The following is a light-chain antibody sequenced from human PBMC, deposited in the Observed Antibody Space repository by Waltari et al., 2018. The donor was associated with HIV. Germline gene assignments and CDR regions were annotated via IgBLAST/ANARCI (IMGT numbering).Light chain of an antibody. CDR2: EDN. V-gene: IGLV1-51*02. J-gene: IGLJ3*02. CDR1: TSEFENTY. Sequence: SVLTQPPSLSAAPGQKVSISCCGGTSEFENTYVSWYPQFPGTATKLLIYEDNKRPAGIPDRFSGPKSGTSATLVIAELQTGDEADYFCGTWDAGLSVAVFGGGTKLTV. CDR3: GTWDAGLSVAV.